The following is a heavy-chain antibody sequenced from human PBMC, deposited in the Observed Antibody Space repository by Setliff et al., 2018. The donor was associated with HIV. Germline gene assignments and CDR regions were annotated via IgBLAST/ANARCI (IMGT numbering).Heavy chain of an antibody. V-gene: IGHV7-4-1*02. D-gene: IGHD6-13*01. J-gene: IGHJ4*02. CDR1: GYTFTSYG. CDR2: INPNTGNP. CDR3: ARRSHSVGTSWPFDH. Sequence: ASVKVSCKASGYTFTSYGISWVRQAPGQGLEWMGWINPNTGNPTYAQGFTGRFVFSLDTSVSTAYLQISSLEAQDTGVYYCARRSHSVGTSWPFDHWGQGTQVTVSS.